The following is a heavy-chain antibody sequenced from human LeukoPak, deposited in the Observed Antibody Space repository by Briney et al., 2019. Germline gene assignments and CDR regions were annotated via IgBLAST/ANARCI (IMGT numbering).Heavy chain of an antibody. CDR2: ISSSGSTI. Sequence: GGSLRLSCAASGFTFSSYEMNWVRQAPGKGLEWVSYISSSGSTIYYADSVEGRFTISRDNAKNSLYLQMNSLRAEDTAVYYCARRLLMVYANWFDPWGQGTLVTVSS. CDR3: ARRLLMVYANWFDP. D-gene: IGHD2-8*01. J-gene: IGHJ5*02. V-gene: IGHV3-48*03. CDR1: GFTFSSYE.